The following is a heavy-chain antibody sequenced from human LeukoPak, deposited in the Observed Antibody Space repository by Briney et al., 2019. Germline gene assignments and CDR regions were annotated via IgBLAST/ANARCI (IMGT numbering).Heavy chain of an antibody. Sequence: SETLSLTCTVSGGSISSSSYYWGWIRQPPGKGLEWIGSIYYSGSTNYNPSLKSRVTISVDTSKNQFSLKLSSVTAADTAVYYCASQYSSGWYGIDYWGQGTLVTVSS. CDR3: ASQYSSGWYGIDY. D-gene: IGHD6-19*01. J-gene: IGHJ4*02. V-gene: IGHV4-39*07. CDR1: GGSISSSSYY. CDR2: IYYSGST.